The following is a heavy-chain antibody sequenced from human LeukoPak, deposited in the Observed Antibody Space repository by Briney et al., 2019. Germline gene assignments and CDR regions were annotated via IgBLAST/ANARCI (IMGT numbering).Heavy chain of an antibody. CDR1: GGSISSGDYY. D-gene: IGHD4-17*01. Sequence: SQTLSLTCTVSGGSISSGDYYWSWIRQPPGKGLEWIGYIYYSGSTYYNPSLKSRVTMSVDTSKNQFSLKLSSVTAADTAVYYCARGATVTTLGMFDPWGQGTLVTVSS. CDR2: IYYSGST. CDR3: ARGATVTTLGMFDP. J-gene: IGHJ5*02. V-gene: IGHV4-30-4*01.